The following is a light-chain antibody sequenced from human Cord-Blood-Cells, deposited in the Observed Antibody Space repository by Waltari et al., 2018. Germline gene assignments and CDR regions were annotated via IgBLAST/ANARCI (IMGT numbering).Light chain of an antibody. CDR1: RSDVGSYNL. CDR3: CSYAGSSTLV. V-gene: IGLV2-23*01. J-gene: IGLJ3*02. Sequence: QSALPQPASVSGSPGQSITISCTGTRSDVGSYNLVSWYQQHPGKAPKLMIYEGSKRPSGVSNRLSGFKSGNTASLTISGLQAEDEADYYCCSYAGSSTLVFGGGTKLTVL. CDR2: EGS.